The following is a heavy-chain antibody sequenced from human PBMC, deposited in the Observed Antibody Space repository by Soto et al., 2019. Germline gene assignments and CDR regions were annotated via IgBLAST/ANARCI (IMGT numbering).Heavy chain of an antibody. CDR3: ARGGRDLDIVVVPAARAVYY. D-gene: IGHD2-2*01. CDR2: INHSGST. CDR1: GGSFSGYY. Sequence: QVQLQQWGAGLLKPSETLSLTCAVYGGSFSGYYLSWIRQPPGKGLEWIGEINHSGSTNYNPSLKSRVTKSVDTSKNQFSLKLSSVTAADTAVYYCARGGRDLDIVVVPAARAVYYWGQGTLVTVSS. J-gene: IGHJ4*02. V-gene: IGHV4-34*01.